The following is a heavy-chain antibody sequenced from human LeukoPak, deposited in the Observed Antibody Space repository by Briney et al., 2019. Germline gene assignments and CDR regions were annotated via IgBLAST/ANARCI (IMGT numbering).Heavy chain of an antibody. Sequence: PGGSLRLSCAASGSTVSSNYMSWVRQAPGKGLEWVSYISSSGSTIYYADSVKGRFTISRDNAKNSLYLQMNSLRAEDTAVYYCARAKWGSYYIFDYWGQGTLVTVSS. CDR1: GSTVSSNY. J-gene: IGHJ4*02. CDR2: ISSSGSTI. V-gene: IGHV3-11*04. CDR3: ARAKWGSYYIFDY. D-gene: IGHD1-26*01.